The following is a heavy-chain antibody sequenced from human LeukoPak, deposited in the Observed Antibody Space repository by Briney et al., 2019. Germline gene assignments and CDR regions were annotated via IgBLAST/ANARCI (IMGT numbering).Heavy chain of an antibody. Sequence: SETLSLTCAVYGGSFSGYYWGWIRQTTGKGLEWIGNIFYSGGTYYSPSLTSRVTISLDTSRNQFSLKLNSVTAADTAVYYCAKSNGYGLVDIWGQGTMVTVSS. CDR1: GGSFSGYY. V-gene: IGHV4-34*12. J-gene: IGHJ3*02. CDR3: AKSNGYGLVDI. CDR2: IFYSGGT. D-gene: IGHD3-10*01.